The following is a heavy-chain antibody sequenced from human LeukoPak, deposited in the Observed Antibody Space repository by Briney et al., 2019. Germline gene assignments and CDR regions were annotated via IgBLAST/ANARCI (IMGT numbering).Heavy chain of an antibody. CDR3: AREQRVGPDIVVVSDY. V-gene: IGHV3-21*01. CDR2: ISSSSDYI. Sequence: GGSLRLSCAASGFTFSSYSMNWVRQAPGKGLEWVSSISSSSDYIYYADSVKGRFTISRDSAKNSLYLQMNSLRAEDTAVYYCAREQRVGPDIVVVSDYWGQGTLVTVSS. CDR1: GFTFSSYS. J-gene: IGHJ4*02. D-gene: IGHD2-15*01.